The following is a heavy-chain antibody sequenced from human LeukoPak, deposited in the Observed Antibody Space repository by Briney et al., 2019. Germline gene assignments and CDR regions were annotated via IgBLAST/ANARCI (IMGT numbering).Heavy chain of an antibody. D-gene: IGHD2-21*02. CDR3: ANSIVVVTAPFDY. CDR1: GGTFSSYA. CDR2: IIPILGIA. Sequence: SVNVSCKASGGTFSSYAISWVRQAPGQGLEWMGRIIPILGIANYAQKFQGRVTITADKSTSTAYMELSSLRSEDTAVYYCANSIVVVTAPFDYWGQGTLVTVSS. V-gene: IGHV1-69*04. J-gene: IGHJ4*02.